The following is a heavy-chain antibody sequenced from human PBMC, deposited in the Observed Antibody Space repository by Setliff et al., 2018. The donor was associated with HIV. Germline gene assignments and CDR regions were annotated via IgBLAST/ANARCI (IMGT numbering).Heavy chain of an antibody. CDR3: ARHGHFYDSSSSDAFDI. Sequence: PSETLSLTCNVSGGSISTYYWSWIRQPPGKGLEWLGYVSYSGSTNFNPSLESRLAMSVDMSKNHFSLKLRSVTAADTALYYCARHGHFYDSSSSDAFDIWGHGTMVTVSS. D-gene: IGHD3-22*01. CDR1: GGSISTYY. J-gene: IGHJ3*02. V-gene: IGHV4-59*08. CDR2: VSYSGST.